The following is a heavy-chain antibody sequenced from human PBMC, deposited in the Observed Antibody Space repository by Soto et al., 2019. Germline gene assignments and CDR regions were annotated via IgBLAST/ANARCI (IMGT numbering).Heavy chain of an antibody. V-gene: IGHV3-74*01. D-gene: IGHD3-10*01. CDR1: GFTFSSYW. CDR2: IKYDGTYT. J-gene: IGHJ4*02. Sequence: EVQLVESGGGLVQPGGSLRLSCAASGFTFSSYWMHWFRQAPGKGLLWVSRIKYDGTYTSYADSVKGRLTVSRDNAKNTLYLQMNSLRDEDTAVYYCAREVYGSDYWGQGTLVTVSS. CDR3: AREVYGSDY.